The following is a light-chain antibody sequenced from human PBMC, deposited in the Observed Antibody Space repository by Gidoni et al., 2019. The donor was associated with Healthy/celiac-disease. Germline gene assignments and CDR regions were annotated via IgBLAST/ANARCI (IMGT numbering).Light chain of an antibody. CDR1: NIGSKS. J-gene: IGLJ3*02. V-gene: IGLV3-21*02. Sequence: SYVLTQPPSVSVAPGQTARITCGGNNIGSKSVHWYQQKPGQAPVLVVYDDSDRPSGIPARFSGSNSGNTATLTISRVEAGDEADYYCQVWDSSSDHPGGVFGGGTKLTVL. CDR3: QVWDSSSDHPGGV. CDR2: DDS.